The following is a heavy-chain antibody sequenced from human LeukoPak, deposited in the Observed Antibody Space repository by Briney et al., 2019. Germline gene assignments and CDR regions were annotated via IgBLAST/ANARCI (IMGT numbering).Heavy chain of an antibody. CDR2: IKQDGSEK. D-gene: IGHD3-3*01. J-gene: IGHJ6*03. V-gene: IGHV3-7*01. Sequence: GGSLRLSCAASGFTFSSYWMSWVRQAPGKGLEWVANIKQDGSEKYYVDSVKGRFTISRDNAKNSLYLQMNSLRAEDTAVYFCARGVETILYYYMDVWGKGTTVTVSS. CDR3: ARGVETILYYYMDV. CDR1: GFTFSSYW.